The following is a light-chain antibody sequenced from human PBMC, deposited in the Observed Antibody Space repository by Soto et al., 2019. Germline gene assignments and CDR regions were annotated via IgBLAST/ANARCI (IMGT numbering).Light chain of an antibody. CDR2: VTS. V-gene: IGKV1-39*01. J-gene: IGKJ1*01. CDR1: QGIGNY. Sequence: DIQMTQSPSSLSASVGDRVTITCRASQGIGNYLNWYQQKPGKAPELLMYVTSTLQSGVPSRFSGSASGAEFTLAINSLQPEDFATYYCQQTYSFPPTFGQGTKVELK. CDR3: QQTYSFPPT.